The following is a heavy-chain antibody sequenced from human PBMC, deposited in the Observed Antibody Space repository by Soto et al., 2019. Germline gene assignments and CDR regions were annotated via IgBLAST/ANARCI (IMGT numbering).Heavy chain of an antibody. J-gene: IGHJ5*02. CDR1: GGSFSGYY. CDR2: INHSGST. CDR3: ARGRSFLSLLRIAAAGTKGNWFDP. V-gene: IGHV4-34*01. Sequence: SLTCAVYGGSFSGYYWSWIRQPPGKGLEWIGEINHSGSTNYNPSLKSRVTISVDTSKNQFSLKLSSVTAADTAVYYCARGRSFLSLLRIAAAGTKGNWFDPWGQGTLVTVSS. D-gene: IGHD6-13*01.